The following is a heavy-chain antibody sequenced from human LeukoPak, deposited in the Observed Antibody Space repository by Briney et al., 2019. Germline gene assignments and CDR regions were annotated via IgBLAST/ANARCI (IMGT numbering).Heavy chain of an antibody. D-gene: IGHD3-3*01. Sequence: ASVKVSCKASGYTFTSYGISWVRQAPGQGLEWMGWISAYNGNTNYAQKLQGRVTMTTDTSTSTAYMGLRSLRSDDTAVYYCARGDGDFEVVKHYFDYWGQGTLVTVSS. V-gene: IGHV1-18*01. CDR1: GYTFTSYG. CDR2: ISAYNGNT. CDR3: ARGDGDFEVVKHYFDY. J-gene: IGHJ4*02.